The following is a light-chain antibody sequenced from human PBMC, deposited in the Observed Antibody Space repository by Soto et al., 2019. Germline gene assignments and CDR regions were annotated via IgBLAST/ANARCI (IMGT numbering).Light chain of an antibody. V-gene: IGKV1-5*03. CDR1: QSISSR. CDR2: KAS. Sequence: DIQMTQSPSTLSASVGDRVTITCRASQSISSRLAWYQQKPGKAPKLLIYKASSLEGGVPSRFSGSGSGTEFTLTISSLQPDDFATYYCQQYNSYWATFGQGTKVEIK. CDR3: QQYNSYWAT. J-gene: IGKJ1*01.